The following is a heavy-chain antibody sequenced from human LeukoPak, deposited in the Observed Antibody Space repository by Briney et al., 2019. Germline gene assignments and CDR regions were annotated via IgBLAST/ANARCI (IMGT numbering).Heavy chain of an antibody. CDR2: IYYTGST. D-gene: IGHD3-9*01. V-gene: IGHV4-31*03. CDR3: ARGVYDWDY. J-gene: IGHJ4*02. CDR1: GGSISSGGHH. Sequence: SQTLSLTCTVSGGSISSGGHHWSWIRQHPGKGLEWIGYIYYTGSTYYNPSLKSRVTLSVDTSKNQFSLKLSSVTAADTAVYYCARGVYDWDYWGQGTLVTVSS.